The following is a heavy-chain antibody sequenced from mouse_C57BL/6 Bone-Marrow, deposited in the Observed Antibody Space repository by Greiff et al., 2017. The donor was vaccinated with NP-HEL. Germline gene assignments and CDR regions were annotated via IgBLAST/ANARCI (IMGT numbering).Heavy chain of an antibody. CDR1: GYTFTSYG. CDR2: IYPRSGNT. V-gene: IGHV1-81*01. CDR3: ARDTTVPYYYAMDY. J-gene: IGHJ4*01. Sequence: QVQLQQSGAELARPGASVKLSCKASGYTFTSYGISWVKQRTGQGLEWIGEIYPRSGNTYYNEKFKGKATLTADKSSSTAYMVLRSLTSEDSAVYFCARDTTVPYYYAMDYWGQGTSVTVSS. D-gene: IGHD1-1*01.